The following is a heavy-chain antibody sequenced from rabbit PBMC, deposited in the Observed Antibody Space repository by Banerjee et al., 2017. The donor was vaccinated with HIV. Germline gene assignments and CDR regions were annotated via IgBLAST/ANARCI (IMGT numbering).Heavy chain of an antibody. CDR1: GFSFSTNYW. CDR3: ARDGSYLSGYGGGSFNL. V-gene: IGHV1S45*01. Sequence: QEQLEESGGDLVKPEGSLTLTCTASGFSFSTNYWICWVRQAPGKGLEWIACIYTGVSGNTYYASWAKGRFTISKTSSTTVTLQATSLTAADTATYFCARDGSYLSGYGGGSFNLWGPGTLVTVS. J-gene: IGHJ4*01. CDR2: IYTGVSGNT. D-gene: IGHD1-1*01.